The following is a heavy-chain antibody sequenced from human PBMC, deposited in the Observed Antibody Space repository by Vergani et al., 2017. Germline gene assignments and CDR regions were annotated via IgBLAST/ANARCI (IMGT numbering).Heavy chain of an antibody. V-gene: IGHV3-9*01. CDR2: ISCNSGSI. D-gene: IGHD6-6*01. CDR1: GFTFDDYA. Sequence: EVQLVESGGGLVQPGRSLRLSCAASGFTFDDYAMHWVRQAPGKGLEWVSGISCNSGSIGYADSVKGRFTISRDNAKNSLYLQMNSLRAEDTALYYCANDISSSSWYFDLWGRGTLVTVSS. CDR3: ANDISSSSWYFDL. J-gene: IGHJ2*01.